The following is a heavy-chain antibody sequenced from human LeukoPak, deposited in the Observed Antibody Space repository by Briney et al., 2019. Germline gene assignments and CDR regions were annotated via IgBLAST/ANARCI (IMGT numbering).Heavy chain of an antibody. Sequence: SETLSLTCTVSGGSISSGDYYWSWIRQPPGKGLEWIGYIYYSGSTYYNPSLKSRVTISVDTSKNQFSLKLSSVTAADTAVYYCASNHVDIVATTSHYYYGMDVWGQGTTVTVSS. V-gene: IGHV4-30-4*01. J-gene: IGHJ6*02. CDR1: GGSISSGDYY. D-gene: IGHD5-12*01. CDR2: IYYSGST. CDR3: ASNHVDIVATTSHYYYGMDV.